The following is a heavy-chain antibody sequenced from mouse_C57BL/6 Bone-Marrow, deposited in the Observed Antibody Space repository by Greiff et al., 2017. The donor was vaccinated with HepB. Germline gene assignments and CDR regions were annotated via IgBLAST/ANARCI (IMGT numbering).Heavy chain of an antibody. D-gene: IGHD6-1*01. V-gene: IGHV1-81*01. CDR2: IYPRSGNT. CDR3: ARRGIYSLYAMDY. Sequence: VQLQQPGAELVRPGSSVKLSCKASGYTFTSYGISWVKQRTGQGLEWIGEIYPRSGNTYYNEKFKGKATLTADKSSSTAYMELRSLTSEDSAVYFCARRGIYSLYAMDYWGQGTSVTVSS. CDR1: GYTFTSYG. J-gene: IGHJ4*01.